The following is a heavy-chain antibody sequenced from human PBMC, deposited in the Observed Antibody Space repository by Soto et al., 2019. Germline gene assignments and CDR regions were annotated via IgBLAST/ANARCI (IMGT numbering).Heavy chain of an antibody. CDR2: TTDSGGST. J-gene: IGHJ4*02. D-gene: IGHD1-1*01. CDR1: GFTFSSVA. CDR3: AKLYWNPRYFDY. Sequence: GGSLRLSCAASGFTFSSVAMAWVRQAPGKGLEWVSSTTDSGGSTDYADSVKGWFTISRDNSRNTLYLQMNSLRADDTAVYYCAKLYWNPRYFDYWGQGTRVTVSS. V-gene: IGHV3-23*01.